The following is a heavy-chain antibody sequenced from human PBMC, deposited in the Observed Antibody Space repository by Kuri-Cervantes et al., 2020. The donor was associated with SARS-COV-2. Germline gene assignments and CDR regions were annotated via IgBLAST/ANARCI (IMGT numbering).Heavy chain of an antibody. CDR1: GYTFTSYA. CDR3: ARGYCSSTSCYPSDY. D-gene: IGHD2-2*01. J-gene: IGHJ4*02. Sequence: ASVKVSCKASGYTFTSYAMRWVRQAPGQRLEWMGWINAGNGNTKYSQKFQGRVTITRDTSASTAYMELSSLRSEDTAVYYCARGYCSSTSCYPSDYWGQGTLVTVSS. CDR2: INAGNGNT. V-gene: IGHV1-3*01.